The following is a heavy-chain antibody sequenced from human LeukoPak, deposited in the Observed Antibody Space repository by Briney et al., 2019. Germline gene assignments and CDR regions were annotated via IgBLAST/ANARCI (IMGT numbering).Heavy chain of an antibody. V-gene: IGHV1-69*05. Sequence: SVKVSCKASGGTFSSYAISWVRQAPGQGLEWMGGIIPIFGTANYAQKFQGRVTITTDESTSTAYMELSSLRSEDTAVYYCAREVGDSGSYYGDDYWGQGTLVTVSS. CDR2: IIPIFGTA. D-gene: IGHD1-26*01. CDR3: AREVGDSGSYYGDDY. J-gene: IGHJ4*02. CDR1: GGTFSSYA.